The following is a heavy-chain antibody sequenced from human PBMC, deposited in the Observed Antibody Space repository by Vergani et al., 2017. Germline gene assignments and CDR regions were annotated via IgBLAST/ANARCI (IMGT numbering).Heavy chain of an antibody. D-gene: IGHD1-26*01. V-gene: IGHV3-21*01. CDR3: ARGGRREPY. Sequence: VQLVQSGAEVKKPGSSVKVSCKASGGTFSSYSMNWVRQAPGKGLEWVSSISSSSSYIYYADSVKGRFTISRDNAKNSLYLQMNSLRAEDTAVYYCARGGRREPYWGQGTLVTVSS. J-gene: IGHJ4*02. CDR2: ISSSSSYI. CDR1: GGTFSSYS.